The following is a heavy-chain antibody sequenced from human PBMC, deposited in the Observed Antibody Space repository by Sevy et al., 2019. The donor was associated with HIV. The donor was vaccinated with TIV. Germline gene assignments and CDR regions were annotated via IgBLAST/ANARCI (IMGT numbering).Heavy chain of an antibody. J-gene: IGHJ3*02. V-gene: IGHV3-21*01. CDR1: GFTFSSYS. CDR2: ISSSSSYI. D-gene: IGHD3-22*01. Sequence: GGSLRLSCAASGFTFSSYSMNWVRQAPGKGLEWVSSISSSSSYISYADSVKGRFTISRDNAKNSLYLQMNSLRAEDTAVYYCARDGTHYYYDSSGYYHRDAFDIWGQGTMVTVSS. CDR3: ARDGTHYYYDSSGYYHRDAFDI.